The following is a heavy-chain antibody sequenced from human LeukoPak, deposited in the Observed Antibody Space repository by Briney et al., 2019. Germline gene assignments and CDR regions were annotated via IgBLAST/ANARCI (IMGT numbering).Heavy chain of an antibody. V-gene: IGHV1-18*01. J-gene: IGHJ4*02. CDR3: ARVIRSDQLLYGYFDY. CDR1: GYTFTSYG. CDR2: NSAYNGNT. D-gene: IGHD2-2*02. Sequence: ASVKVSCKASGYTFTSYGISWVRQAPGQGLEWMGWNSAYNGNTDYAQKLQGRVTMTTDTSTSTAYMELRSLRSDDTAVYYCARVIRSDQLLYGYFDYWGQGTLVTVSS.